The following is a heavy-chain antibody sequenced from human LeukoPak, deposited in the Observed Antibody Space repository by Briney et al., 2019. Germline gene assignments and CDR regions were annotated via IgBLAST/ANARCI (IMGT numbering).Heavy chain of an antibody. CDR1: GFTFSRYG. Sequence: GGSLRLSCAASGFTFSRYGMHWVRQAPGKGLEWVAFIRYDGSNKYYADSLKGRFTISRDNSKNTLSLQMNSLRAEDTAVYYCAKDTVKVKTISRVPQSLGVWGKGLKVTISS. J-gene: IGHJ6*04. CDR2: IRYDGSNK. D-gene: IGHD5-12*01. V-gene: IGHV3-30*02. CDR3: AKDTVKVKTISRVPQSLGV.